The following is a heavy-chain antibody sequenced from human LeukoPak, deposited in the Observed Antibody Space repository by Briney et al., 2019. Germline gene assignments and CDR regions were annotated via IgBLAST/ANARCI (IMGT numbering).Heavy chain of an antibody. Sequence: GGSLRLSCAASGFTLSSYSMNGVGQAPGKGGEGVSYISSSSSTIYYADSVKGRFTISRDNAKNSLYLQMNSLRAEDTAVYYCATHPGGYYYYYMDVWGKGTTVTVSS. D-gene: IGHD3-10*01. J-gene: IGHJ6*03. CDR2: ISSSSSTI. CDR3: ATHPGGYYYYYMDV. CDR1: GFTLSSYS. V-gene: IGHV3-48*01.